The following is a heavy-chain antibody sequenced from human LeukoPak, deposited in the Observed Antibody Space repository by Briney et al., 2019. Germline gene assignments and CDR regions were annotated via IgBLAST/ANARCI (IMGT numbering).Heavy chain of an antibody. CDR2: IYYSGST. Sequence: SETLSLTCTVSGGSISSGGYYWSWIRQHPGKGLEWIGNIYYSGSTYYNPSLKSRVTISVDTSKNQFSLKLSSVTAADTAVYYCARYEWGYSYGKPHYFDYWGQGTLVTVSS. V-gene: IGHV4-31*03. CDR3: ARYEWGYSYGKPHYFDY. J-gene: IGHJ4*02. D-gene: IGHD5-18*01. CDR1: GGSISSGGYY.